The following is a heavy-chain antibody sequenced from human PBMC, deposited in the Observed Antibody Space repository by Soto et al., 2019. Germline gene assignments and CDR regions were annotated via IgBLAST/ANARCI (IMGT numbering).Heavy chain of an antibody. V-gene: IGHV1-46*03. CDR2: INPSGGST. CDR1: GYTFTTYY. Sequence: QVQLVQSGAEVKKPGASVKVSCKASGYTFTTYYMHWVRHAPGQGPEWMGIINPSGGSTRYAQKFQGRVTMTSDTSTSTVYMEVSSLRSEDSAVYYCARNKYSGYEWDYYGMDVWGQGSTVTVA. CDR3: ARNKYSGYEWDYYGMDV. J-gene: IGHJ6*02. D-gene: IGHD5-12*01.